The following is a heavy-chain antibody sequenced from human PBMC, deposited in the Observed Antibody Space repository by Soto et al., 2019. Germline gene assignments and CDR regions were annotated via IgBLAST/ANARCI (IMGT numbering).Heavy chain of an antibody. CDR3: ARGGYSSSFDP. CDR2: VTGSGGST. D-gene: IGHD6-13*01. V-gene: IGHV3-23*01. CDR1: GFTFSSYA. Sequence: GGSLRLSCAASGFTFSSYAMSWVRQAPGEGLEWVSTVTGSGGSTYYADSVKGRFTISRDNSKNTLYLQMNSLRAEDTAVYYCARGGYSSSFDPLGQGPLITVSS. J-gene: IGHJ5*02.